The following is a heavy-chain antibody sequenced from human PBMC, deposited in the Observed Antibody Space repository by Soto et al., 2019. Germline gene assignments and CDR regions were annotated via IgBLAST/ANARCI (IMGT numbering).Heavy chain of an antibody. Sequence: EVQLVESGGGLVQPGGSLRLSCAASGFTFNTYDMNWVRQAPGKGLEWVSSITTSSAYIYYADSLKGRITSSRDNAKNSLFLQMTSLRAEETAVYYCVRSGTARLLRHSWFDTWGQGTLVIVSS. CDR3: VRSGTARLLRHSWFDT. J-gene: IGHJ5*02. D-gene: IGHD2-21*01. CDR2: ITTSSAYI. CDR1: GFTFNTYD. V-gene: IGHV3-21*01.